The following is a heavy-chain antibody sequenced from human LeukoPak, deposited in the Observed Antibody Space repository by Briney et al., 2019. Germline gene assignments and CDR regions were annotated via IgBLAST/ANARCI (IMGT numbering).Heavy chain of an antibody. CDR2: IWYDGSNK. Sequence: PGRSLRLSCAASGFTFSSYGMHWVRQAPGKGLEWVAVIWYDGSNKYYADSVKGRFTISRDNSKNTLYLQMSSLRAEDTAVYYCATGGVGAPEKGPLHSWGQGTLVTVSS. D-gene: IGHD3-16*01. CDR1: GFTFSSYG. J-gene: IGHJ4*02. CDR3: ATGGVGAPEKGPLHS. V-gene: IGHV3-33*01.